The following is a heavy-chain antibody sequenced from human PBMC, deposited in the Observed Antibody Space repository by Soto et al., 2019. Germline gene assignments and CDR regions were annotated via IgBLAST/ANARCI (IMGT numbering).Heavy chain of an antibody. Sequence: SETLSLTCTVSGGSISSSSYYWGWIRQPPGKGLEWIGSIYYSGSTYYNPSLKSRVTISVDTSKNQFSLKLSSVTAADTAVYYCARSHGPSGSYRFDYWGQGTLVTVSS. CDR2: IYYSGST. V-gene: IGHV4-39*01. D-gene: IGHD1-26*01. CDR1: GGSISSSSYY. CDR3: ARSHGPSGSYRFDY. J-gene: IGHJ4*02.